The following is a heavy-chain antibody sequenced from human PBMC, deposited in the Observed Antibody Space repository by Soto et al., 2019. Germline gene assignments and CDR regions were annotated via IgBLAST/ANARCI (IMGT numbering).Heavy chain of an antibody. CDR2: IYYSGST. V-gene: IGHV4-31*01. D-gene: IGHD4-17*01. Sequence: QVQLQESGPGLVKPSQTLSLTCTVSGGSISSGGYYWSWIRQHPGKGLEWIGYIYYSGSTYYNPSLKSLVTISVDTSKNQFSLKLSSVTAADTAVYYCARATTVTTEVWGDYYYYMDVWGKGTTVTVSS. CDR1: GGSISSGGYY. J-gene: IGHJ6*03. CDR3: ARATTVTTEVWGDYYYYMDV.